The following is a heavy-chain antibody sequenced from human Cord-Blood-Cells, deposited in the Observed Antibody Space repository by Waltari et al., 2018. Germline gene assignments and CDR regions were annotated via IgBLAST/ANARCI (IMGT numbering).Heavy chain of an antibody. CDR3: ARGRGWDWYFDL. J-gene: IGHJ2*01. D-gene: IGHD6-19*01. V-gene: IGHV4-34*01. CDR1: GGSFRGNY. Sequence: QEQLQQRGAGLLKPTETPSLTCAGYGGSFRGNYWSWIRQPPGMGLELIGEINNRVSTNYNPSLKSRVTISVDTSKNQFSRKLSSVTAADTAVYYCARGRGWDWYFDLWGRGTLVTVSS. CDR2: INNRVST.